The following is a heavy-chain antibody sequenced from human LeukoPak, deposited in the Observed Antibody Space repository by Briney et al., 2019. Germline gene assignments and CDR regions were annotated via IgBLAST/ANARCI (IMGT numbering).Heavy chain of an antibody. J-gene: IGHJ4*02. Sequence: PETLSLTCTVSGGSISSSSYYWGWIRQPPGKGLEWIGSIYYSGSTYYNPSLKSRVTISVDTSKNQFSLKLSSVTAADTAVYYRARQRGLPYIDYWGQGTLVTVSS. D-gene: IGHD2-2*01. V-gene: IGHV4-39*01. CDR3: ARQRGLPYIDY. CDR1: GGSISSSSYY. CDR2: IYYSGST.